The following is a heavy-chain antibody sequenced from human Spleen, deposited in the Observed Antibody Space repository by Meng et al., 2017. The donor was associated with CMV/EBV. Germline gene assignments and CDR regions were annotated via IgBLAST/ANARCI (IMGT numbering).Heavy chain of an antibody. CDR3: ARDRPKWELPVDY. Sequence: ASVKVCCKASGYTFTDYYIHWVRQAPGQGLEWMGWIKPNSGDTDYAQKFQGRVTMTRDTSISTAYLELSRLRSDDTAVYYCARDRPKWELPVDYWGQGTLVTVSS. V-gene: IGHV1-2*02. D-gene: IGHD1-26*01. CDR1: GYTFTDYY. CDR2: IKPNSGDT. J-gene: IGHJ4*02.